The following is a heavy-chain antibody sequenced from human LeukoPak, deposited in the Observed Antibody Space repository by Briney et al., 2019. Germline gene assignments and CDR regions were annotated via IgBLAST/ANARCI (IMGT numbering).Heavy chain of an antibody. CDR3: ARGPINEGYCSSTSCYGDAFDI. CDR1: GGSISSGSYY. J-gene: IGHJ3*02. D-gene: IGHD2-2*01. V-gene: IGHV4-61*02. Sequence: PSQTLSLTCTVSGGSISSGSYYWSWIRQPAGKGLEWIGRIYTSGSTNYNPSLKSRVTISVDTSKNQFSLKLSSVTAADTAVYYCARGPINEGYCSSTSCYGDAFDIWGQGTMVTVSS. CDR2: IYTSGST.